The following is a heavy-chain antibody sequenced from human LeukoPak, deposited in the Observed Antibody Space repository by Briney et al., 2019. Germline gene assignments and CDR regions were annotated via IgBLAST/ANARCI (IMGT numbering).Heavy chain of an antibody. CDR3: AGHHQAYSRTY. V-gene: IGHV3-53*01. Sequence: GGSLRLSCAASGFTVSSNYMSWVRQAPGKGLEWVSVIYSGGSTYYADSVKGRFTIPRDNARDTLYLQMNSLRAEDTAVYYCAGHHQAYSRTYWGQGTLVTVSS. CDR1: GFTVSSNY. CDR2: IYSGGST. J-gene: IGHJ4*02. D-gene: IGHD6-13*01.